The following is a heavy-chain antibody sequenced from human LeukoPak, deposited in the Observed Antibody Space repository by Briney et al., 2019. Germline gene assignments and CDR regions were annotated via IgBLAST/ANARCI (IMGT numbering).Heavy chain of an antibody. V-gene: IGHV4-61*01. CDR1: GGSVSSGSYY. Sequence: SSETLSLTCTVSGGSVSSGSYYWSWIRQPPGKGLEWIDHIYHTGSTNYNPSLKSGVTISLDTSKNQFSLKLTPVSAADTAVYYCARDVRTINVLTGYYRPYYFDYWGQGTLVTVSS. CDR3: ARDVRTINVLTGYYRPYYFDY. CDR2: IYHTGST. J-gene: IGHJ4*02. D-gene: IGHD3-9*01.